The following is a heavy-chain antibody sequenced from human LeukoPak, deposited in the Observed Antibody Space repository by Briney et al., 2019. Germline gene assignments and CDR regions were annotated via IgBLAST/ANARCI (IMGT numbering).Heavy chain of an antibody. CDR2: ISGSGGST. CDR1: GFTFSSYA. V-gene: IGHV3-23*01. D-gene: IGHD6-19*01. J-gene: IGHJ4*02. CDR3: AKGEQWLVKDLIDY. Sequence: GGSLRLSCAASGFTFSSYAMSWVRQAPGKGLEWVSAISGSGGSTYYADSVKGRFTISRDNSKNTLYLQMNSRRAEDTAVYYCAKGEQWLVKDLIDYWGQGTLVTVSS.